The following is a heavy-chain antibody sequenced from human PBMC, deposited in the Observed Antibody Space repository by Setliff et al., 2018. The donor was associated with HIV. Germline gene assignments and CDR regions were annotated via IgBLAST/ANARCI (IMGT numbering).Heavy chain of an antibody. J-gene: IGHJ3*02. Sequence: GGSLRLSCAVSGFTFISYGMYWVRQAPGKGLEWVAFIRYDGSYRYYVDSVKGRFTISRDNSKNTMFLQMNSLRVADTAIYYCAKMHTAMDPDTFDIWGQGTMVTVSS. CDR2: IRYDGSYR. CDR1: GFTFISYG. V-gene: IGHV3-30*02. CDR3: AKMHTAMDPDTFDI. D-gene: IGHD5-18*01.